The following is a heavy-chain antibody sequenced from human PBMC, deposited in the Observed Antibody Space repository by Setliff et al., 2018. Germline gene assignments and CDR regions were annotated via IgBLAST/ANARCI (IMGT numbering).Heavy chain of an antibody. D-gene: IGHD6-19*01. Sequence: SETLSLTCSVSGGSISSGSDFWTWIRQPAGKGLEWIGHIYTSGSTNYNPSLKSRVTISVDASKNQLSLNLRSVTAADTAVYYCARAISGWYSAHYYYMDVWGKGTTVTVSS. CDR1: GGSISSGSDF. J-gene: IGHJ6*03. CDR3: ARAISGWYSAHYYYMDV. CDR2: IYTSGST. V-gene: IGHV4-61*09.